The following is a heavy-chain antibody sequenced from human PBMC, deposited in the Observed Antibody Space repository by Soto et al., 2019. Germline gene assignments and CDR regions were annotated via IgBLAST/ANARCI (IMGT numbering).Heavy chain of an antibody. J-gene: IGHJ4*02. V-gene: IGHV4-30-4*01. CDR1: GGSINSGGYS. D-gene: IGHD3-22*01. Sequence: QVQLQESGPGLVRPSQTLSLTCTVSGGSINSGGYSWSWIRQPPGTDLEWIGYMYYSGSTYYNPSLKSRITISMDTSKNQRSLKLSSVTAADTAVYYCARVHYYDTSGWGFDYWGQGTLVTVSS. CDR2: MYYSGST. CDR3: ARVHYYDTSGWGFDY.